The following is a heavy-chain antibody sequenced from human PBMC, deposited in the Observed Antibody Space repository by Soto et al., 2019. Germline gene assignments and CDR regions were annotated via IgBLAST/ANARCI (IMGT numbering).Heavy chain of an antibody. J-gene: IGHJ4*02. V-gene: IGHV4-61*01. Sequence: PSETLSLTCTVSGGSVGSGSYYWSWIRQPPGKGLEWIGYIYYSGSTNYNPSLKSRVTISVDTSKNQFSLKLSSVTAADTAVYYCARTMVGARAGYFDYWGRGTLVTVSS. CDR3: ARTMVGARAGYFDY. CDR2: IYYSGST. CDR1: GGSVGSGSYY. D-gene: IGHD1-26*01.